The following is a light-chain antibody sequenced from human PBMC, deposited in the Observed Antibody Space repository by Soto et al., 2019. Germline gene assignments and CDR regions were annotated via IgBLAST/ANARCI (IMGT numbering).Light chain of an antibody. CDR1: QSISSW. CDR3: QQYNNYSWT. CDR2: KAA. J-gene: IGKJ1*01. Sequence: DIQMTQSPSTLSASVGDRVTITCRASQSISSWLAWYQQKPGKAPKLLIYKAASLESGVPSRFSGNGSGTEITLTHSRLEADEFCTYLRQQYNNYSWTVGQGTKVEIK. V-gene: IGKV1-5*03.